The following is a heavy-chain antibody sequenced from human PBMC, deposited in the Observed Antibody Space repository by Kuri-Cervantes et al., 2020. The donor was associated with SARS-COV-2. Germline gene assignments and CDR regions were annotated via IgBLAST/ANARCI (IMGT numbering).Heavy chain of an antibody. J-gene: IGHJ4*02. CDR1: GFTFSDYY. CDR3: ARDLRLGKSLDY. D-gene: IGHD7-27*01. CDR2: ISSSGSTI. V-gene: IGHV3-11*04. Sequence: LSLTCAASGFTFSDYYMSWIRQAPGKGLEWVSYISSSGSTIYYADSVKGRFTISRDNAKNSLYLQMSSLRAEDTAVYYCARDLRLGKSLDYWGQGTLVTVSS.